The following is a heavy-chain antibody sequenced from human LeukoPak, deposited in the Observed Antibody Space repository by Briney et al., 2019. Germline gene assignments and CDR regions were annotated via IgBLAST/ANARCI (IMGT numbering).Heavy chain of an antibody. D-gene: IGHD6-19*01. CDR1: GFTFSSYG. V-gene: IGHV3-30*18. CDR3: AKDYGQWLVQVSFDI. J-gene: IGHJ3*02. Sequence: QPGRSLRLSCAASGFTFSSYGMHWVRQAPGKGLEWVAVISYDGSNKYYADSVKGRFTISRDNSKNTLYLQMNSLRAEDTAVYYCAKDYGQWLVQVSFDIWGQGTMVTVSS. CDR2: ISYDGSNK.